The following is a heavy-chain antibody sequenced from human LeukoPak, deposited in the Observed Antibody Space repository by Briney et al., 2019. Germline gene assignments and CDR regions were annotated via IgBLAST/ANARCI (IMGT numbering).Heavy chain of an antibody. J-gene: IGHJ4*02. V-gene: IGHV3-48*01. D-gene: IGHD1-26*01. CDR1: GFTFSSYS. CDR3: AKDHGSSGIDY. CDR2: ISSSSSTI. Sequence: GGSLRLSCAASGFTFSSYSMNWVRQAPGKGLEWVSYISSSSSTIYYADSVKGRFTISRDNSKNTLYLQMNSLRAEDTAVYYCAKDHGSSGIDYWGQGTLVTVSS.